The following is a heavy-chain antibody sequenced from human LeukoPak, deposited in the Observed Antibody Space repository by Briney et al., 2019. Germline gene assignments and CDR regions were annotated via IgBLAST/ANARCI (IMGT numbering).Heavy chain of an antibody. CDR1: GLAFSSYA. Sequence: GGSLRLSCAASGLAFSSYAMSWVRQAPGKGLEWGSTISVASNTFYADSVKGRFTISRDNSRNTVYLQMTSLRADDTAVYYCADYGVSGVRNNFYWGQGTLVTVSS. CDR2: ISVASNT. CDR3: ADYGVSGVRNNFY. J-gene: IGHJ4*02. V-gene: IGHV3-23*01. D-gene: IGHD3-3*01.